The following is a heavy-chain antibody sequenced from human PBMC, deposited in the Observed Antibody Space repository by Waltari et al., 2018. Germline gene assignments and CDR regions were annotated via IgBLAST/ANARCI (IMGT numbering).Heavy chain of an antibody. Sequence: QVQLQESGPGLVKSSETLSLTCTVPGGSISKYYWSWIRQPPGKGLEWIGNIYSSGSTNYNPSLRSRISISVDTSKNQFSLRLNSVTAADTAVYYCARDSTDNWFDPWGQGTLVTVAS. J-gene: IGHJ5*02. V-gene: IGHV4-4*08. CDR2: IYSSGST. CDR1: GGSISKYY. CDR3: ARDSTDNWFDP. D-gene: IGHD1-26*01.